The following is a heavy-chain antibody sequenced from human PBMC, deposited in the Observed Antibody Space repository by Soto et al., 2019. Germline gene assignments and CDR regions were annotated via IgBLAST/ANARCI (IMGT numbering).Heavy chain of an antibody. D-gene: IGHD3-9*01. CDR2: MHHTQGT. CDR1: GASISSYY. J-gene: IGHJ5*01. Sequence: SETLSLTCSVSGASISSYYWTWIRQPPGGGLEWIGYMHHTQGTNDNPSLRGRVHMSIDTSMNQFSLRLTSVTAADTAVYYCARVPFVGYFDWLDPWGQGTLVTVSS. V-gene: IGHV4-59*01. CDR3: ARVPFVGYFDWLDP.